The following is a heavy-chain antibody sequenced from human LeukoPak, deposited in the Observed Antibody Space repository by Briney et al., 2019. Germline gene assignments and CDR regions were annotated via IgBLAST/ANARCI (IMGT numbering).Heavy chain of an antibody. CDR1: GFTFSSYS. Sequence: PGGSLRLSCAASGFTFSSYSMNWVRQAPGKGLEWVSSISSSSSYIYYADSVKGRFTISRDNAKNSLYLQMNSLRAEDTAVYYCARGDHYYYDSSGYYYFAFWGQGTLVTVSS. CDR2: ISSSSSYI. D-gene: IGHD3-22*01. J-gene: IGHJ4*02. V-gene: IGHV3-21*01. CDR3: ARGDHYYYDSSGYYYFAF.